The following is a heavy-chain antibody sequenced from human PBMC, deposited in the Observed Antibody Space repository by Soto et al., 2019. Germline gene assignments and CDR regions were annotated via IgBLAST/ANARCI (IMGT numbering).Heavy chain of an antibody. J-gene: IGHJ6*02. V-gene: IGHV3-48*03. CDR2: ISSSGSTI. CDR1: GFTFSSYE. CDR3: ARNCDFWSCYSPYYGMDV. Sequence: GGSLRLSCAASGFTFSSYEMNRVRQAPGKGLEWVSYISSSGSTIYYADSVKGRFTISRDNAKNSLYLQMNSLRAEDTAVYYCARNCDFWSCYSPYYGMDVWGQRTTFTVSS. D-gene: IGHD3-3*01.